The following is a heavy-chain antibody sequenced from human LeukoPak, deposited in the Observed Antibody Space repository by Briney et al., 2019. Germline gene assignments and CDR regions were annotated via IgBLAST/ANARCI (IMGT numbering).Heavy chain of an antibody. V-gene: IGHV4-38-2*01. D-gene: IGHD3-10*01. J-gene: IGHJ6*04. CDR1: GHSISTGYY. CDR2: MSHNRGT. CDR3: ASYYASGVSAYNYYGMDV. Sequence: SETLSLTCAVSGHSISTGYYWGWIRQPPGKGLEWVGSMSHNRGTYYNPSLKSRVTISMDTSKNQISLRLTSVTAADTAVYYCASYYASGVSAYNYYGMDVWGKGTTVTVSS.